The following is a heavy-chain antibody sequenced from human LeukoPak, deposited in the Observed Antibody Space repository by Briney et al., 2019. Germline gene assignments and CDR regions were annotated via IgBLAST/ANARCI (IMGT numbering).Heavy chain of an antibody. Sequence: ASVKVSCKASGYTFTSYYMHWLRQAAGQGLEWRGIINPSDGSTSYAQKFQGRVTMTRDMSTITGYMELSSLRSEDTAVYYCARDRAGTTVTETFDYWGQGTLVTVSS. D-gene: IGHD4-17*01. CDR3: ARDRAGTTVTETFDY. CDR2: INPSDGST. V-gene: IGHV1-46*01. CDR1: GYTFTSYY. J-gene: IGHJ4*02.